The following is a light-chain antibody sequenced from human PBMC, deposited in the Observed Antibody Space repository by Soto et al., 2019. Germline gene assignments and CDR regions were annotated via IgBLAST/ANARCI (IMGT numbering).Light chain of an antibody. CDR1: QNVSSN. V-gene: IGKV3-15*01. CDR3: HQHNGWPQT. J-gene: IGKJ1*01. Sequence: IVLTQSPCTLSVSPGERATLSCRASQNVSSNLAWYQQRPGQAPRLLIHGASTRATATPGRFSGSGSGTEFTLTISSLQSEDSAVYYCHQHNGWPQTFGQGTKV. CDR2: GAS.